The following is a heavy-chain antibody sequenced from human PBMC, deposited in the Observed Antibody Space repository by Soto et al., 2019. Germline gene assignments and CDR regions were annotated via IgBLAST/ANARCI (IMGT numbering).Heavy chain of an antibody. Sequence: SQTLSLTCAISGDSVSSNSAAWNWIRQSPSRGLEWLGRTYYRSKWYNDYAVSVKSRITINPDTSKNQFSLQLNSVTPEDTAGYYCARVEYHPTQQLGPDEKLDAFDIWGQGTMVTVSS. CDR3: ARVEYHPTQQLGPDEKLDAFDI. CDR2: TYYRSKWYN. CDR1: GDSVSSNSAA. V-gene: IGHV6-1*01. J-gene: IGHJ3*02. D-gene: IGHD6-6*01.